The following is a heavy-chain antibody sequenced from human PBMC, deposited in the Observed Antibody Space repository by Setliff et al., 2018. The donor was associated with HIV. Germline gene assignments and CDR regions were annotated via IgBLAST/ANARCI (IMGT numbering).Heavy chain of an antibody. CDR2: ISASTVNT. Sequence: ASVKVSCKASGGTFRKYSISWVRQAPGQGLEWVGSISASTVNTNYTQGRVTMTTDISTSTAYMELRSLRSADAAVYYCARVPVSSYYYYMDVWGKGTTVTVSS. V-gene: IGHV1-18*04. J-gene: IGHJ6*03. D-gene: IGHD3-10*01. CDR3: ARVPVSSYYYYMDV. CDR1: GGTFRKYS.